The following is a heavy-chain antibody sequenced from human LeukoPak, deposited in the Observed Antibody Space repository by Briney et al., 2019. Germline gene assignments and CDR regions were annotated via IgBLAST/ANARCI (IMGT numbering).Heavy chain of an antibody. V-gene: IGHV3-30*18. CDR2: ISYDGGNK. Sequence: GGSLRLSCAASGFTFSSYGMHWARQAPGKGLGWVAVISYDGGNKYYADSVKGRFTISRDNSKNTLYLQMNSLRAEDTAVYYCAKGDRQIAAATSVWGMDVWGQGTTVTVSS. CDR1: GFTFSSYG. J-gene: IGHJ6*02. CDR3: AKGDRQIAAATSVWGMDV. D-gene: IGHD6-13*01.